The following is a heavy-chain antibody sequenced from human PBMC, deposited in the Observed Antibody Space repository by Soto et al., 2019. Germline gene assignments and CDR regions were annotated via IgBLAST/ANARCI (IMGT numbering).Heavy chain of an antibody. CDR3: AKTRPFGTSSEFDY. CDR2: ISGSADTT. CDR1: GFTLRSYG. J-gene: IGHJ4*02. V-gene: IGHV3-23*01. D-gene: IGHD3-16*01. Sequence: GGSLRLSCAASGFTLRSYGMSWVRQAPGKGLEWVSHISGSADTTHYADSVKGRFTISRDNSKNTLYLQLNGLRAEDTAIYYCAKTRPFGTSSEFDYWGQGTLVNVSS.